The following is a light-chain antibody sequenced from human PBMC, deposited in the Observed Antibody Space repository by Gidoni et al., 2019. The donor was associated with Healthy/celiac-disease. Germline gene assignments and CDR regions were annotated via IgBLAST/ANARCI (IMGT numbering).Light chain of an antibody. CDR2: DAS. V-gene: IGKV3-11*01. CDR1: QSVSSY. Sequence: EIVLTQSPATLSLSPWERATLSCRASQSVSSYLAWYHQKPGQAPRLLIYDASNRATGIPARFSGSGSGTDFTLTISSLEPEDFAVYYFQQRSNWPPVSITFGQGTRLEIK. J-gene: IGKJ5*01. CDR3: QQRSNWPPVSIT.